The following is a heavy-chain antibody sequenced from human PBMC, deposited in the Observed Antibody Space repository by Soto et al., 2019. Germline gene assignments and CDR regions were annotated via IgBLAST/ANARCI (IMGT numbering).Heavy chain of an antibody. D-gene: IGHD3-10*01. J-gene: IGHJ6*02. CDR2: ISYSGST. V-gene: IGHV4-39*01. CDR1: GGSIRTSGYS. Sequence: SETLSLTCTVSGGSIRTSGYSWGWIRRPPGKGLDWIATISYSGSTYYNPSLKSRVTISVDTSKNQFSLKLSSVTAADTAVYYCARRLSTITMVRGVRGMDVWGQGTTVTVSS. CDR3: ARRLSTITMVRGVRGMDV.